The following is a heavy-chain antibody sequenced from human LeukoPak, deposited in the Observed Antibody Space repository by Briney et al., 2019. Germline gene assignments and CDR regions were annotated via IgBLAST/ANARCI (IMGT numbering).Heavy chain of an antibody. V-gene: IGHV3-7*01. CDR1: GFVFSNSW. J-gene: IGHJ6*03. Sequence: GGSLRLSCTASGFVFSNSWMSWVRQAPGKGLEWVANMKQDGREKYYVDSVKGRFTVSRDNAKNSLYLQMNSLRAEDTAVYYCASALWYYYYMDVWGKGTTVTISS. CDR3: ASALWYYYYMDV. CDR2: MKQDGREK.